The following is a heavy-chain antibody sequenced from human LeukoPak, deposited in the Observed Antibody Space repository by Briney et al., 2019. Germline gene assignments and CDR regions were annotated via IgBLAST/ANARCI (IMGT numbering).Heavy chain of an antibody. CDR2: INPNSGGT. CDR1: GYTFTSYG. D-gene: IGHD6-13*01. CDR3: ARKGSSSWSNYFDY. Sequence: ASVKVSCKASGYTFTSYGISWVRQAPGQGLEWMGWINPNSGGTNYAQKFQGRVTMTRDTSISTAYMELSRLRSDDTAVYYCARKGSSSWSNYFDYWGQGTLVTVSS. J-gene: IGHJ4*02. V-gene: IGHV1-2*02.